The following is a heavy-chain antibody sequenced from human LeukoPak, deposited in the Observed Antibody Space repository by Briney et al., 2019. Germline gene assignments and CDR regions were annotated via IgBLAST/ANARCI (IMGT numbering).Heavy chain of an antibody. CDR1: GYTFTGYY. J-gene: IGHJ5*02. V-gene: IGHV1-2*02. CDR2: INPNSGGT. CDR3: AKTYSGYNWFDP. Sequence: ASVKVSCKASGYTFTGYYMHWVRQAPGQGLEWMGWINPNSGGTNYAQKFQGRVTMTRDTSISTAYMELSRVRSDDTAVCYCAKTYSGYNWFDPWGQGTLVTVSS. D-gene: IGHD1-26*01.